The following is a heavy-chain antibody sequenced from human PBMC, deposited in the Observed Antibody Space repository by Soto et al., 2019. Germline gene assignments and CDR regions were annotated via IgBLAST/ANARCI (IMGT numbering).Heavy chain of an antibody. CDR3: AKDIWSDGSGSYYNGNWFDP. J-gene: IGHJ5*02. D-gene: IGHD3-10*01. CDR1: GFTFDDYA. CDR2: ISWNSGSI. V-gene: IGHV3-9*01. Sequence: PGGSLRLSCAASGFTFDDYAMHWVRQAPGKGLEWVSGISWNSGSIGYADSVKGRFTISRDNAKNSLYLQMNSLRAEDTALYYCAKDIWSDGSGSYYNGNWFDPWGQGTLVTVSS.